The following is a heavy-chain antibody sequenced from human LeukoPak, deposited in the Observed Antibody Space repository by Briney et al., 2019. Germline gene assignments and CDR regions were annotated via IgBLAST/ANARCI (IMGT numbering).Heavy chain of an antibody. CDR1: GFTFSNYG. CDR3: AKGDGFGTDN. J-gene: IGHJ4*01. CDR2: IRYDGSNK. Sequence: PGGSLRPSCAASGFTFSNYGMHWVRQAPGKGLEWVAFIRYDGSNKYYADSVKGRFTISRDNSKNTLYVQMNSLTTEDTAVYYCAKGDGFGTDNSGHGTLVTVSS. D-gene: IGHD3-3*01. V-gene: IGHV3-30*02.